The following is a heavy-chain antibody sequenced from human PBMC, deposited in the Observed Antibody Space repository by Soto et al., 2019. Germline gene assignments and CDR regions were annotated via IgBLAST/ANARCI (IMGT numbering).Heavy chain of an antibody. CDR3: ASSAGLDHLLNYYGLNV. J-gene: IGHJ6*02. D-gene: IGHD6-13*01. CDR2: IIPVLGTP. V-gene: IGHV1-69*14. Sequence: QVHLVQSSAEVNKPGSSVKVSCKASGGTFTSTAFSWVRQAPGQGLEWMGGIIPVLGTPNYAHKFQARVTSTADTPTTPVHMELSSLRSDDTAVYYCASSAGLDHLLNYYGLNVWGQGTTVTVSS. CDR1: GGTFTSTA.